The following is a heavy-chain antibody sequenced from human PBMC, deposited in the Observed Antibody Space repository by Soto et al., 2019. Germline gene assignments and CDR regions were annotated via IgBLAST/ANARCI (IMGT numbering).Heavy chain of an antibody. J-gene: IGHJ3*02. V-gene: IGHV1-18*04. Sequence: ASVKVSCKASGYTFTSYGISWVRQAPGQGLEWMGWISAYNGNTNYAQKLQGRVTMTTDTSTSTAYMELRSLRSDDTAVYYCASFAFCSSTSCYTCPDAFDIWGQGTMVTVSS. CDR1: GYTFTSYG. CDR3: ASFAFCSSTSCYTCPDAFDI. D-gene: IGHD2-2*02. CDR2: ISAYNGNT.